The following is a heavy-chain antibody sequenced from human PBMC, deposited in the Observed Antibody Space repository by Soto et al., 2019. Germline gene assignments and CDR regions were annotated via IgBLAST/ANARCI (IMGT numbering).Heavy chain of an antibody. J-gene: IGHJ4*02. V-gene: IGHV1-18*01. Sequence: QVQLVQSGAEVKKPGASVKVSCKASGYTFTRYGISWVRQAPGQGLEWMGWISAYNGNTNYAQKLQGRVTMTTDTSTSTADMGLRSLRSDDTAVYYCVVAGQPYNFDYWGQGTLVTVSS. CDR1: GYTFTRYG. CDR3: VVAGQPYNFDY. D-gene: IGHD2-15*01. CDR2: ISAYNGNT.